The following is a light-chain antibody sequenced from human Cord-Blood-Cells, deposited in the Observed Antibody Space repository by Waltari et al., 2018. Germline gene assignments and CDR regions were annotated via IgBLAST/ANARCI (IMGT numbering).Light chain of an antibody. CDR2: EGS. CDR1: SSDVGRYNL. CDR3: CSYAGSSTWV. J-gene: IGLJ3*02. Sequence: QSALTQPASVSGSPGQSITISCTGTSSDVGRYNLLSWYQQHPGKAPNFMIYEGSKRPSGVSNLYAGSKSGHTASLTISGLQAEDEAGYYCCSYAGSSTWVFGGGTKLTVL. V-gene: IGLV2-23*01.